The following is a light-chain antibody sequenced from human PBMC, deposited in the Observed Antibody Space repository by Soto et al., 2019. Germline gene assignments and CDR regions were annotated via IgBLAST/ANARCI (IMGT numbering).Light chain of an antibody. CDR1: QSLLHSNGYNY. CDR2: LGS. V-gene: IGKV2-28*01. CDR3: MQALQTTIT. J-gene: IGKJ5*01. Sequence: DIVMTQSPLSLPVTPGEPASISCRSCQSLLHSNGYNYLDWYLQKPGQSPQLLIYLGSNRASGVPDRFSGSGSGTDFTLKISRVEAEDVGVYYCMQALQTTITFGQGTRLEIK.